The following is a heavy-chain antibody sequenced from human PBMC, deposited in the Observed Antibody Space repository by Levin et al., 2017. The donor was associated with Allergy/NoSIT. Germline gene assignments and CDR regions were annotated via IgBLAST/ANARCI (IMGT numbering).Heavy chain of an antibody. V-gene: IGHV3-13*01. CDR3: ARGPPSGGDFSYGMDV. J-gene: IGHJ6*02. D-gene: IGHD2-21*02. Sequence: GGSLRLSCAASGFTFSNSDMHWVRQGTGKGLEWVSSIGTAGDTYYPGSVKGRFTISRENVENSLYLQLNSLGAGDTAVYYCARGPPSGGDFSYGMDVWGQGTTVTVSS. CDR2: IGTAGDT. CDR1: GFTFSNSD.